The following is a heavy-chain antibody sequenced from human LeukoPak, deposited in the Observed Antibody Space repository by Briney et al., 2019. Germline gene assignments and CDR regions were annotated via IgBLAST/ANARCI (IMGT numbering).Heavy chain of an antibody. J-gene: IGHJ4*02. CDR2: VYPDDSDT. V-gene: IGHV5-51*03. CDR1: GYSFTRYW. D-gene: IGHD1-26*01. Sequence: PGESLKLSCKTSGYSFTRYWIAWVRQTPGKGLEWMGIVYPDDSDTIYSPAFQGQVTISADKSITTAYLHWSSLKASDTAVYYCARPSGTYFPFDYWGQGTLVTVS. CDR3: ARPSGTYFPFDY.